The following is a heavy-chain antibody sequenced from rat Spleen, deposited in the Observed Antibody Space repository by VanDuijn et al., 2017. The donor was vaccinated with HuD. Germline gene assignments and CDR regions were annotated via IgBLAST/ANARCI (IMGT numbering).Heavy chain of an antibody. CDR1: GLSFSNYD. CDR2: INAGGGNT. Sequence: EVQLVESGGGLVQPGRSLKLSCTASGLSFSNYDMAWVRQAPTKGLEWVASINAGGGNTYYRDSVKGRFTISRDNAKSTLYLQMDSLRSEDTATYYCASPGTTYYYGWYFDFWGPGTMVTVSS. J-gene: IGHJ1*01. CDR3: ASPGTTYYYGWYFDF. D-gene: IGHD1-1*01. V-gene: IGHV5-25*01.